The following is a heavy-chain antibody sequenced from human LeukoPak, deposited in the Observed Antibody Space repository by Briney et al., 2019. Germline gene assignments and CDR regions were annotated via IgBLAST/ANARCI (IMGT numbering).Heavy chain of an antibody. D-gene: IGHD6-19*01. J-gene: IGHJ6*02. V-gene: IGHV3-30*03. CDR1: GFTFSSYG. CDR3: ARGYSSGWCDGDYYYYYGMDV. CDR2: ISYDGSNK. Sequence: GGSLRLSCAASGFTFSSYGMHWVRQAPGKGLEWVAVISYDGSNKYYADSVKGRLTISRDNAKNSLYLQMNSLRAEDTAVYYCARGYSSGWCDGDYYYYYGMDVWGQGATVTVSS.